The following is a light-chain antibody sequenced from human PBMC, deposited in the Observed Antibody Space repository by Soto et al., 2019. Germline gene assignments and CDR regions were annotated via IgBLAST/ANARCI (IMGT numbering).Light chain of an antibody. V-gene: IGKV3-20*01. CDR3: QQYGSSPPRT. J-gene: IGKJ1*01. CDR1: QSISSSF. CDR2: GAS. Sequence: EIVLSQSPGILSLSPGERPSLSCGASQSISSSFLARYQQKPGQAPRLLIYGASSRATGIPDRFSGTGSGTDFTLTISRLEPEDFAVYYCQQYGSSPPRTFGQGTKLDIK.